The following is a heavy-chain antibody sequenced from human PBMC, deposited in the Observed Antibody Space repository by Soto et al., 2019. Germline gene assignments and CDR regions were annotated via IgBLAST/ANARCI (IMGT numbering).Heavy chain of an antibody. CDR3: ARDWRDGYNHGTDY. Sequence: EVQLVESGGGLVQPGGSLRLSCAASGFTFSSYWMSWVRQAPGKGLEWVANIKEDGSQSYYVDSVKGRFTISRDNAKNSLYLQMDSLRAENTAMFYCARDWRDGYNHGTDYWGQGTLVTVSS. CDR1: GFTFSSYW. CDR2: IKEDGSQS. J-gene: IGHJ4*02. D-gene: IGHD5-12*01. V-gene: IGHV3-7*04.